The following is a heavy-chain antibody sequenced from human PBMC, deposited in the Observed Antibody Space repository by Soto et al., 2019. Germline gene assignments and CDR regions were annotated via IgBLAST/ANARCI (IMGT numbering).Heavy chain of an antibody. CDR3: AKDVGSILQLERRAPRGSDY. CDR1: GFTFSSYA. CDR2: ISGSGGST. J-gene: IGHJ4*02. Sequence: EVQLLESGGGLVQPGGSLRLSCAASGFTFSSYAMSWVRQAPGKGLEWVSAISGSGGSTYYADSVKGRFTISRDNSKNTLYLQMNSLRAEDTAVYYCAKDVGSILQLERRAPRGSDYWGQGTLVTVSS. V-gene: IGHV3-23*01. D-gene: IGHD1-1*01.